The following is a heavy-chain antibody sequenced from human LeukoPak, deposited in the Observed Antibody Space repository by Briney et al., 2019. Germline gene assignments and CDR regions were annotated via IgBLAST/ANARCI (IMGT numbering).Heavy chain of an antibody. Sequence: SVKVSCKASGGTFSNYVINWVRQAPGQGLEWMGGIIPIFATADYAQKFQGRVTITADESTSTAYMELSSLRSEDTAVYYCARIPIIDGQITIFGVAKSSHFDYWGQGTLVTVSS. CDR3: ARIPIIDGQITIFGVAKSSHFDY. V-gene: IGHV1-69*13. D-gene: IGHD3-3*01. CDR2: IIPIFATA. CDR1: GGTFSNYV. J-gene: IGHJ4*02.